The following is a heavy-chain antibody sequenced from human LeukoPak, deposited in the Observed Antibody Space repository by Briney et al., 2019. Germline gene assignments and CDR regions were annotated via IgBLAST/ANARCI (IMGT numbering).Heavy chain of an antibody. V-gene: IGHV4-34*01. CDR1: GGSFSVYH. D-gene: IGHD1-26*01. J-gene: IGHJ4*02. Sequence: SETLSLTCAVYGGSFSVYHWSWIRQPPGKGLEWIGEINHSGSTNYNPSLKSRVTISVDTSKNQFSLKLSSVTAADTAVYYCARGRVRRLVGATAFDYWGQGTLVTVSS. CDR3: ARGRVRRLVGATAFDY. CDR2: INHSGST.